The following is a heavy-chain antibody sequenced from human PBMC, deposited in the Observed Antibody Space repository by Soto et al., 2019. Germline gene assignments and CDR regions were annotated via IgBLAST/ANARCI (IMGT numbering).Heavy chain of an antibody. CDR1: RFTFSNYA. Sequence: EVQLLESGGGLVQPGGSLRLSCAASRFTFSNYAMSWVRQAPGKGLEWVSGISGSGGSTYYADSVRGRFTISRDNSKNTLYLQMNSLRAEDTAVYFCARDPQGSGPDFDCWGQGTLVTVSS. CDR2: ISGSGGST. J-gene: IGHJ4*02. D-gene: IGHD3-3*01. CDR3: ARDPQGSGPDFDC. V-gene: IGHV3-23*01.